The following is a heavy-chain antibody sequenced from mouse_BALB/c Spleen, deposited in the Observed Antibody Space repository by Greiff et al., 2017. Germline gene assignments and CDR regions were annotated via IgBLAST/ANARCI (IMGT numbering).Heavy chain of an antibody. CDR2: INPSNGRT. Sequence: QVHVKQPGAELVKPGASVKLSCKASGYTFTSYWMHWVKQRPGQGLEWIGEINPSNGRTNYNEKFKSKATLTVDKSSSTAYMQLSSLTSEDSAVYYCARERDGSSSAWFAYWGQGTLVTVSA. D-gene: IGHD1-1*01. CDR3: ARERDGSSSAWFAY. V-gene: IGHV1S81*02. J-gene: IGHJ3*01. CDR1: GYTFTSYW.